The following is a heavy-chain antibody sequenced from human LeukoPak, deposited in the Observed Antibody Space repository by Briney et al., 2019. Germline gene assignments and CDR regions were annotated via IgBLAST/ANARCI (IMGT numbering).Heavy chain of an antibody. CDR3: ARVTLRYYGSDY. J-gene: IGHJ4*02. CDR2: IYYSGST. CDR1: GGSISSSSYY. D-gene: IGHD3-10*01. V-gene: IGHV4-39*07. Sequence: SETLSLTCTVSGGSISSSSYYWGWIRQPPGKGLEWIGSIYYSGSTYYNPSLKSRVTISVDTSKNQFSLKLSSVTAADTAVYYCARVTLRYYGSDYWGQGTLVTVSS.